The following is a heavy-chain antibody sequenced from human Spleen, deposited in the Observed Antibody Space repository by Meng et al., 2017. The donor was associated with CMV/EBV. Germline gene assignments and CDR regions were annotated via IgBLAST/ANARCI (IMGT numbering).Heavy chain of an antibody. CDR3: ARGSSCYDY. CDR1: GGTFSSYA. V-gene: IGHV1-69*12. CDR2: IIPIFGTA. D-gene: IGHD2-2*01. Sequence: QIRLVQSGVGGKNPGSSVKVSCKAAGGTFSSYAISWGRQAPGQGLEWMGGIIPIFGTANYAQKFQGRVTITADESTSTAYMELSSLRSEDTAVYYCARGSSCYDYWGQGTLVTVSS. J-gene: IGHJ4*02.